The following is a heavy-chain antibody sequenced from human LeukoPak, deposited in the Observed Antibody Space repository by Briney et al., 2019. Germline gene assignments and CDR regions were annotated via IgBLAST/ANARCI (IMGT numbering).Heavy chain of an antibody. V-gene: IGHV4-34*01. CDR2: TNHSGST. CDR3: ARAARYNWNYYNWFDP. Sequence: SETLSLTCAVYGGSFSGYYWSWIRQPPGKGLEWIGETNHSGSTNYNPSLKSRVTISVDTSKNQFSLKLSSVTAADTAVYYCARAARYNWNYYNWFDPWGQGTLVTVSS. D-gene: IGHD1-7*01. CDR1: GGSFSGYY. J-gene: IGHJ5*02.